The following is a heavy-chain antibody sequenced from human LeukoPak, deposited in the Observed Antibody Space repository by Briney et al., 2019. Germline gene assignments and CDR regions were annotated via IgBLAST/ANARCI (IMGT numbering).Heavy chain of an antibody. CDR3: ARVTTVVTPGSTFDY. V-gene: IGHV4-4*02. CDR2: IHHSGST. D-gene: IGHD4-23*01. CDR1: GGSISSSDW. Sequence: PSGTLSLTCAVSGGSISSSDWWSWVRQPPGKGLEWIGDIHHSGSTNYNPSLKSRVTISVDKSKNQFSLKLSSVTAADTAVYYCARVTTVVTPGSTFDYWGQGTLVTVSS. J-gene: IGHJ4*02.